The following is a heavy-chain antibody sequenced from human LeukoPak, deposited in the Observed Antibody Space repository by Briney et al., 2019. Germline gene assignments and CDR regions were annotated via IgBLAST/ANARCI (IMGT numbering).Heavy chain of an antibody. CDR3: AKARSALAGANFDS. CDR1: GFRFDDCA. Sequence: PGWSLRLSCAASGFRFDDCAMHWVRQAPGKGLEWVSGISWNGDNRDYADSVKGRFTISRDNAENSLYLQMNSLRAEDTALYYCAKARSALAGANFDSWGQGTLVAVSS. CDR2: ISWNGDNR. V-gene: IGHV3-9*01. D-gene: IGHD6-19*01. J-gene: IGHJ4*02.